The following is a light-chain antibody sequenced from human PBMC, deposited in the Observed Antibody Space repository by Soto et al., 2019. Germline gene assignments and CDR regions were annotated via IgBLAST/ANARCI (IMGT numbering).Light chain of an antibody. CDR2: AAS. CDR1: QGISTY. V-gene: IGKV1-39*01. J-gene: IGKJ1*01. Sequence: DNQMTQSSSALSASVGDRVTIPCRASQGISTYLNCYQQKPGKAPKLLIYAASSLQSGVPSRFSGSGSETDFTLTISSLQPEDFATYSCQQSYSTPWTFGQGTKVDIK. CDR3: QQSYSTPWT.